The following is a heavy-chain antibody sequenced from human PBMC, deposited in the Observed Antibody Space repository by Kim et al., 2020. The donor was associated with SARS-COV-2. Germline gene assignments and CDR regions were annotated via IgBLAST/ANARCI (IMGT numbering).Heavy chain of an antibody. D-gene: IGHD6-19*01. Sequence: TNYAQKFQGRVTMTRDTSISTAYMELSRLRSDDTAVYYCARAGGVAVADYWGQGTLVTVSS. V-gene: IGHV1-2*02. CDR2: T. CDR3: ARAGGVAVADY. J-gene: IGHJ4*02.